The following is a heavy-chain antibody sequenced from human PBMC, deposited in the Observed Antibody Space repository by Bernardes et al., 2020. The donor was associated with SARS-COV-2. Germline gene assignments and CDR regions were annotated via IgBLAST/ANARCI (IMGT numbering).Heavy chain of an antibody. V-gene: IGHV3-21*01. CDR3: ATSEPTVTGFFDY. Sequence: GGSLRLSCVASGFTFSSYSMNWVRQAPGKGREWVSSISSSGYRFNADSVKGRFTISRDNAKNSLYLQMKSLRAEDTAVYYCATSEPTVTGFFDYWGQGTLVTVSS. J-gene: IGHJ4*02. D-gene: IGHD4-17*01. CDR1: GFTFSSYS. CDR2: ISSSGYR.